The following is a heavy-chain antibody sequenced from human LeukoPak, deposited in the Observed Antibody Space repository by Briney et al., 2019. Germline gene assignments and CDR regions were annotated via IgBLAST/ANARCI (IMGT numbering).Heavy chain of an antibody. CDR3: VKDVQLSSNAYYNYFDY. J-gene: IGHJ4*02. D-gene: IGHD3-22*01. V-gene: IGHV3-9*01. CDR2: IYWNSGGI. CDR1: GFIFDDYA. Sequence: SLRLSCAISGFIFDDYAMHWVRQTPGKGLEWVSGIYWNSGGIAYADSVKGRFTISRDNAKNSLYLQMNSLRIEDTALYYCVKDVQLSSNAYYNYFDYWGQGTLVTVSS.